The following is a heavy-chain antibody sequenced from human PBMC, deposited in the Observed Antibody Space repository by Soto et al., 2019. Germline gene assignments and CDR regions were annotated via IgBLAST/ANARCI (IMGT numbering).Heavy chain of an antibody. Sequence: QVQLQESGPGLVKPAETLSLPCTVSGCSVSSGSYYWSWIRQHPGKGLEWIGYIYYSGSTNYNPALQSRVTISVDTSKNQFSLKLRSVTATDTAVYYCARQWPQGCSWFDPWGKGTLVTVSS. V-gene: IGHV4-61*01. J-gene: IGHJ5*02. D-gene: IGHD6-19*01. CDR3: ARQWPQGCSWFDP. CDR1: GCSVSSGSYY. CDR2: IYYSGST.